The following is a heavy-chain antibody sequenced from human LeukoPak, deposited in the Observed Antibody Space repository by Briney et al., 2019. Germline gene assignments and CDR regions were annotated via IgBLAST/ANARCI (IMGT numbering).Heavy chain of an antibody. J-gene: IGHJ5*02. V-gene: IGHV4-59*01. CDR3: ARDRGGQHSSSWYNWFDP. D-gene: IGHD6-13*01. CDR1: GGSISSYY. CDR2: IYYSGST. Sequence: PSETLSLTCTVSGGSISSYYWSWIRQPPGKGLEWMGYIYYSGSTNYNPSLKSRGTISVDTSKNQFSLKLSSVTAADTAVYYCARDRGGQHSSSWYNWFDPWGQGTLVTVSS.